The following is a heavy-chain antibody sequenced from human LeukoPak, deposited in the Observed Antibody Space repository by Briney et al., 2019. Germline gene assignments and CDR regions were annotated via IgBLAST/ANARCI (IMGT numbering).Heavy chain of an antibody. CDR2: MNPNSGNT. J-gene: IGHJ6*03. D-gene: IGHD3-9*01. CDR1: GYTFTSYD. V-gene: IGHV1-8*01. Sequence: GASVKVSCKASGYTFTSYDINWVRQATGQGLEWMGWMNPNSGNTGYAQKFQGRVTMTRNTSISTAYMELSSLRSEDTAVYYCARGSRPERSRRYFDWLVPIYYYMDVWGKGTTVTISS. CDR3: ARGSRPERSRRYFDWLVPIYYYMDV.